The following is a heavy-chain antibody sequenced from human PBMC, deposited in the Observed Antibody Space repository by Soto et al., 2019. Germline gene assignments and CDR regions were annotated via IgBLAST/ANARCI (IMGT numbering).Heavy chain of an antibody. CDR3: ARGSGYSYGPDY. V-gene: IGHV4-59*01. CDR2: IYYSGST. D-gene: IGHD5-18*01. CDR1: GGSISSYY. J-gene: IGHJ4*02. Sequence: QVQLQESGPGLVKPSETLSLTCTVSGGSISSYYWSWIRQPPGKGLEWIGYIYYSGSTNYNPSLKSRVTISVDTSKNQFSVNLSSVTAADTAVYYCARGSGYSYGPDYWGQGTLVTVSS.